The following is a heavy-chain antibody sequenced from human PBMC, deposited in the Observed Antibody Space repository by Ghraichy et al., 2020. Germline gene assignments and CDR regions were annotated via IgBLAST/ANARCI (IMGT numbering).Heavy chain of an antibody. J-gene: IGHJ2*01. V-gene: IGHV3-66*04. Sequence: GESLNISCAASGFTVSNNYMSWVRQAPGKGLEWVSVLYPGSTTYYAKSVKGRFTISRDKSENALYLQMSSLRADDTAVYYCARPAGAGKDWYFDLWGRGTLVTVSS. CDR1: GFTVSNNY. CDR3: ARPAGAGKDWYFDL. CDR2: LYPGSTT. D-gene: IGHD6-13*01.